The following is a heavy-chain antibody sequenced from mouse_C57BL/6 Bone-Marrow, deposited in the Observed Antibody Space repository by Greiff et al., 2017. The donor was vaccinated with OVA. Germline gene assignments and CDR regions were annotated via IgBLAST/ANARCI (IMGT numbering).Heavy chain of an antibody. CDR2: IDPSDSYT. Sequence: QVQLKQPGAELVRPGTSVQLSCKASGYTFTSYWMHWVKQRPGQGLEWIGVIDPSDSYTNYNQKFKGKATLTVDTSSSTAYMQLSSLTSEDSAVYYCARLRYFDVWGTGTTVTVSS. J-gene: IGHJ1*03. CDR1: GYTFTSYW. CDR3: ARLRYFDV. V-gene: IGHV1-59*01.